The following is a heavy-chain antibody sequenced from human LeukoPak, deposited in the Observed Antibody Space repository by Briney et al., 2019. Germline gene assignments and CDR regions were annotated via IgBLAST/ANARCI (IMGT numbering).Heavy chain of an antibody. J-gene: IGHJ3*02. CDR3: ARAYEGYYYDSTKYAFDI. Sequence: ASVKVSCKASGYTFTGYYMHWVRQAPGQGLEWMGWINPNSGGTNYAQKFQGWVTMTRDTSISTAYMELSRLRSDDTAVYYCARAYEGYYYDSTKYAFDIWGQGTMVTVSS. CDR1: GYTFTGYY. V-gene: IGHV1-2*04. D-gene: IGHD3-22*01. CDR2: INPNSGGT.